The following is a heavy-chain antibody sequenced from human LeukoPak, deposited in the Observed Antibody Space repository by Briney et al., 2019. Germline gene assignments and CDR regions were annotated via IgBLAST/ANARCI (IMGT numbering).Heavy chain of an antibody. V-gene: IGHV3-7*01. CDR2: INQDGSGK. CDR1: GFTFSSYW. Sequence: GGSLRLSCGASGFTFSSYWMNWVRQAPGKGLEWVANINQDGSGKYYVDSVKGRFTISRDNAKNSLYLQMNSLRAEDTAVYYCARIKGYSSPFDYWGQGTLVTVSS. CDR3: ARIKGYSSPFDY. D-gene: IGHD2-15*01. J-gene: IGHJ4*02.